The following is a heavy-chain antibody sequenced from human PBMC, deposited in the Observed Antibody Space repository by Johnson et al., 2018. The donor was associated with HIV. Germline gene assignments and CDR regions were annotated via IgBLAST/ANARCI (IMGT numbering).Heavy chain of an antibody. Sequence: VQLVESGGGLVQPGGSLRLSCAASGFTFSSYWMTWVRQAPGKGLEWVANIKQDGSEKHYVDSVKGRFTISRDNSRSSVYLHMINLRADDTALYYCAREISRYYYDYAAFDLWGQGTTVTVSS. D-gene: IGHD3-22*01. CDR2: IKQDGSEK. V-gene: IGHV3-7*05. CDR1: GFTFSSYW. CDR3: AREISRYYYDYAAFDL. J-gene: IGHJ3*01.